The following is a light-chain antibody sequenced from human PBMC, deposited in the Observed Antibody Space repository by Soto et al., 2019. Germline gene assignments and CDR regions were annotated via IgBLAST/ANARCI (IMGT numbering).Light chain of an antibody. Sequence: NRMPKLPSKLCVHVSDRVTITCLASQSISSWSAWYQQKPGKAPKLLIYKASSLESGVPSRFSGSGSGTEITLTISSLQPDDFATYYCQQYNSYFWTFGHGTKVDIK. CDR1: QSISSW. CDR3: QQYNSYFWT. J-gene: IGKJ1*01. V-gene: IGKV1-5*03. CDR2: KAS.